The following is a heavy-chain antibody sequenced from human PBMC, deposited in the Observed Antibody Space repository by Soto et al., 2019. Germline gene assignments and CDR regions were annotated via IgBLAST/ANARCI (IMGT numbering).Heavy chain of an antibody. J-gene: IGHJ3*02. CDR1: GFTFSSFW. D-gene: IGHD1-7*01. CDR2: ASPDGTST. CDR3: ARVPEVNWNYGLGADAFDI. V-gene: IGHV3-74*01. Sequence: EVQLVESGGGLVQPGGSLRLSCAASGFTFSSFWMHWVRQAPGKGLEWVSRASPDGTSTSYADSVKGRFTISRDNAKNSLYLQMNSLRAEDTAVYYCARVPEVNWNYGLGADAFDIWGQGTMVTVSS.